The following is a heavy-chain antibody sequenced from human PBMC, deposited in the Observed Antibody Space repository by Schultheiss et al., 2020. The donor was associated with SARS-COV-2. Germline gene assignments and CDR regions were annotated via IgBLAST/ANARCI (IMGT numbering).Heavy chain of an antibody. Sequence: SCAASGLTFSNYVMSWVRQAPGKGLEWVSTISGSGNSTYSADSVKGRFTISRDNSKNTLYLQMNSLRAEDTALYYCAKEAKGYCSSTSCSTTGGFDPWGQGTLVTVSS. CDR2: ISGSGNST. D-gene: IGHD2-2*01. V-gene: IGHV3-23*01. J-gene: IGHJ5*02. CDR3: AKEAKGYCSSTSCSTTGGFDP. CDR1: GLTFSNYV.